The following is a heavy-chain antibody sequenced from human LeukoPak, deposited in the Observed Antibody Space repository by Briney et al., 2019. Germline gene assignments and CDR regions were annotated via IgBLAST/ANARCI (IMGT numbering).Heavy chain of an antibody. J-gene: IGHJ4*02. V-gene: IGHV5-51*01. CDR1: GYSFTSYW. D-gene: IGHD2-15*01. CDR2: IYPGDSDT. Sequence: GESLKISCKGSGYSFTSYWIGWVRQMPGKGLEWMGIIYPGDSDTRYSPSLQGQVTISADRSISTAYLQWSSLKASDTAMYYCARQRYCSGGSCLADYWGQGTLVTVSS. CDR3: ARQRYCSGGSCLADY.